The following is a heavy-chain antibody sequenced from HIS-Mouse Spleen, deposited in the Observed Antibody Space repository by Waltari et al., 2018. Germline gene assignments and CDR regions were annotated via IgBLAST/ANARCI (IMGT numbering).Heavy chain of an antibody. V-gene: IGHV4-39*07. D-gene: IGHD6-13*01. J-gene: IGHJ2*01. Sequence: QLQLQESGPGLVKPSETLSLTCTVSGGSISSSSYYWGWIRQPPGKGLEWIGRIYYSGRNYYNPSLKGQVTISVDTSKNQFSLKLSAVTAADTAVYYCAREIPYSSSWYDWYFDLWGRGTLVTVSS. CDR2: IYYSGRN. CDR3: AREIPYSSSWYDWYFDL. CDR1: GGSISSSSYY.